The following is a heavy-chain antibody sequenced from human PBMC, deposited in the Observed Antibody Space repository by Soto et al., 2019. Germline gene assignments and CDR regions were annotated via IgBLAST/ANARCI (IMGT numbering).Heavy chain of an antibody. Sequence: QVQLVESGGGVVQPGRSLRLSCAASGFTFSSYAMHWVRQAPGKGLEWVAVISYDGSNKYYADSVKGRFTISRDNSKNTLYLQMNSLRAEDTAVYYCARDSSSSWSPDYYYGMDVWGQGTTVTVSS. V-gene: IGHV3-30-3*01. J-gene: IGHJ6*02. CDR2: ISYDGSNK. CDR3: ARDSSSSWSPDYYYGMDV. D-gene: IGHD6-13*01. CDR1: GFTFSSYA.